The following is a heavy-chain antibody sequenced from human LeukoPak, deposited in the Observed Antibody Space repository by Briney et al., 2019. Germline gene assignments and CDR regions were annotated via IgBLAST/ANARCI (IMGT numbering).Heavy chain of an antibody. V-gene: IGHV3-48*01. Sequence: PGGSLRLSCAASGFTFSSYSMNWVRQAPGKGLEWVSYISSSSSTIYYADSVKGRFTISRDNAKNSLYLQMNSLRAEDTAVYYCARDRGQQLPVGFDYWGQGTLVTVSS. D-gene: IGHD6-13*01. J-gene: IGHJ4*02. CDR1: GFTFSSYS. CDR2: ISSSSSTI. CDR3: ARDRGQQLPVGFDY.